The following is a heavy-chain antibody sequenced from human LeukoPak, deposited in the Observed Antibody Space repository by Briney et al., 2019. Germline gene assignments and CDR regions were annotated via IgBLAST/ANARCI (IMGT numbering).Heavy chain of an antibody. CDR1: GYSISSGYY. J-gene: IGHJ4*02. CDR3: ARGKKEYDILTGSIGYYFDY. CDR2: IYHDGTT. V-gene: IGHV4-38-2*01. D-gene: IGHD3-9*01. Sequence: SETLSLTCAVSGYSISSGYYWGWIRQPPGRGLEWIGNIYHDGTTYYNPSLKSRVTISVDTSKNQFSLKLSSVTAADTAVYYCARGKKEYDILTGSIGYYFDYWGQGTLVTVSS.